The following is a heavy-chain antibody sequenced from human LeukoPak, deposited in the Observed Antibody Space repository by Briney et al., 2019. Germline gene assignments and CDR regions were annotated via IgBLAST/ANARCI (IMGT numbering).Heavy chain of an antibody. J-gene: IGHJ6*03. D-gene: IGHD5-12*01. V-gene: IGHV1-69*06. CDR1: GGTFNSYV. CDR3: ATHSPEWRYSGYYNYYYMDV. Sequence: SVKVSCKASGGTFNSYVISWMRQAPGQGLEWMGGIMPISGAPPYAQKFRGRVTFTEDTSTHTAYMELSSLRSEDTAVYFCATHSPEWRYSGYYNYYYMDVWGNGTTVTVSS. CDR2: IMPISGAP.